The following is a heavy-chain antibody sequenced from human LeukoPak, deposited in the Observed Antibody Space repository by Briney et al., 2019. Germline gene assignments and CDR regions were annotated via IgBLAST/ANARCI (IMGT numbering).Heavy chain of an antibody. CDR3: ASILPYGSSAFGI. V-gene: IGHV1-8*03. Sequence: GASVKVSCKASGYTFTSYDINWVRQATGQGLEWMGWMNPNSGNTGYAQKFQGRVTITRNTSISTAYMELSSLRSEDTAVYYCASILPYGSSAFGIWGQGTMVTVSS. CDR1: GYTFTSYD. D-gene: IGHD4-17*01. J-gene: IGHJ3*02. CDR2: MNPNSGNT.